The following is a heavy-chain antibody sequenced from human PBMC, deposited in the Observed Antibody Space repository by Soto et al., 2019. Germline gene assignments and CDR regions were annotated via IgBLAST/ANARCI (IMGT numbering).Heavy chain of an antibody. CDR3: ARSVFP. J-gene: IGHJ5*02. Sequence: QVQLQESGPGLVKHSQTLSLTCTVSGGSISSGGYYWNWIRQHPGKGLEWIGYVYYIGSTFYNPSLESRVTISLDTTKTQFSLKLSSVTAADTAVYYCARSVFPWGQGTLVTVSS. V-gene: IGHV4-31*03. CDR2: VYYIGST. CDR1: GGSISSGGYY.